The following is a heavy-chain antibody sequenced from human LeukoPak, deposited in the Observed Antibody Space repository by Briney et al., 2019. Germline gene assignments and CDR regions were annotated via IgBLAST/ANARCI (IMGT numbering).Heavy chain of an antibody. CDR1: GGSISSYY. CDR3: TAVAGTGAFDY. J-gene: IGHJ4*02. Sequence: PSETLSLTCTVSGGSISSYYWSWIRQPAGKGLEWIGRIYTSGSTNYNPSLKSRVTMSVDTSKNQFSLKLSSVPAADTAVYYCTAVAGTGAFDYWGQGTLVTVSS. D-gene: IGHD6-19*01. V-gene: IGHV4-4*07. CDR2: IYTSGST.